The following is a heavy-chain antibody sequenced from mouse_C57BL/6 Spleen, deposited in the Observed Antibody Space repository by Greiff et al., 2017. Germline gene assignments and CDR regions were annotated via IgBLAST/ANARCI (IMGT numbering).Heavy chain of an antibody. Sequence: VQLQQSGPELVKPGASVKISCKASGYAFSSSWMDWVKQRPGKGLEWIGRIYPGDGDTNYNGKFKGKATLTADKSSSTAYMQLSSLTSEDSAVYFCAYSDMDYWGQGTSVTVSS. CDR2: IYPGDGDT. D-gene: IGHD2-1*01. CDR1: GYAFSSSW. V-gene: IGHV1-82*01. J-gene: IGHJ4*01. CDR3: AYSDMDY.